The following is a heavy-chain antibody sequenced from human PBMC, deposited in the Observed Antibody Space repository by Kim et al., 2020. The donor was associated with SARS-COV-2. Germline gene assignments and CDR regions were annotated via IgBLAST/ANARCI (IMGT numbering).Heavy chain of an antibody. Sequence: SETLSLTCAVYGGSFSGYYWSWIRQSPGKGLEWIGEINHSGSTNYNPSLKSRVTISVDTSKNQFSLKLSSVTAADTAVYYCARGYGSGSYYAGGMDVWGQGTTVTVSS. CDR2: INHSGST. J-gene: IGHJ6*02. V-gene: IGHV4-34*01. CDR3: ARGYGSGSYYAGGMDV. D-gene: IGHD3-10*01. CDR1: GGSFSGYY.